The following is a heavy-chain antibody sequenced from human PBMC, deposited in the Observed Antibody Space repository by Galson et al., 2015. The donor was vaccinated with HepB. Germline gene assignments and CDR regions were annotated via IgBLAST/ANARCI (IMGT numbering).Heavy chain of an antibody. CDR2: MNPNSGNT. V-gene: IGHV1-8*01. D-gene: IGHD3-3*01. CDR3: ARASYDFWSGYYTGNWFDP. CDR1: GYTFTSYD. J-gene: IGHJ5*02. Sequence: SVKVSCKASGYTFTSYDINWVRQATGQGLEWTGWMNPNSGNTGYAQKFQGRVTMTRNTSISTAYMELSSLRSEDTAVYYCARASYDFWSGYYTGNWFDPWGQGTLVTVSS.